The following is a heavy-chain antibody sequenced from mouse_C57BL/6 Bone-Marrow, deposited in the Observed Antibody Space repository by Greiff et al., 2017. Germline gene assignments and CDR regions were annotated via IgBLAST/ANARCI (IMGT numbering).Heavy chain of an antibody. CDR1: GYTFTSYW. D-gene: IGHD1-1*01. CDR3: ARGGKLIATVVAMDY. Sequence: VQLQQPGAELVRPGSSVKLSCKASGYTFTSYWMHWVKQRPIHGLEWIGNIDPSDSETHYNQKFKDKATLTVDKSSSTAYMQISSLTSEDSARYYCARGGKLIATVVAMDYWGQGTSVTVSS. V-gene: IGHV1-52*01. CDR2: IDPSDSET. J-gene: IGHJ4*01.